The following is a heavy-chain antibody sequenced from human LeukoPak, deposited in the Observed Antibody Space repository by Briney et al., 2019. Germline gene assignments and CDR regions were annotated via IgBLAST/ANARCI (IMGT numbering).Heavy chain of an antibody. J-gene: IGHJ4*02. CDR1: GGSISSSSYY. V-gene: IGHV4-39*07. D-gene: IGHD6-13*01. Sequence: SETLSLTCTVSGGSISSSSYYWGWIRQPPGKGLGWIGSIHYSGSTYYNPSLKSRVTISVDTSKNQFSLKLSSVTAADTAVYYCARDCSSSWPHGLDYWGQGTLVTVSS. CDR2: IHYSGST. CDR3: ARDCSSSWPHGLDY.